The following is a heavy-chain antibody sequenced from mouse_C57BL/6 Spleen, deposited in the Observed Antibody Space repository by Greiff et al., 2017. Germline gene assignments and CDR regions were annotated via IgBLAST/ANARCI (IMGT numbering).Heavy chain of an antibody. D-gene: IGHD2-4*01. CDR3: ARSGDYDEGRFAY. CDR2: IDPSDSYT. Sequence: VQLQQSGAELVRPGTSVKLSCKASGYTFTSYWMHWVKQRPGQGLEWIGVIDPSDSYTNYNQKFKGKATLTVDTSSSTAYMQLSSLTSEDSAVYYCARSGDYDEGRFAYWGQGTLVTVSA. V-gene: IGHV1-59*01. J-gene: IGHJ3*01. CDR1: GYTFTSYW.